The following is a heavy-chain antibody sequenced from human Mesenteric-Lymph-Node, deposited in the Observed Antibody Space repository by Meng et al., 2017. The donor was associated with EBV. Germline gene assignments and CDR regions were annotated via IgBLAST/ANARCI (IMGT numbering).Heavy chain of an antibody. CDR1: GASISSSNW. CDR2: VRHTGIT. J-gene: IGHJ1*01. Sequence: VHPRESGPGLVKPSGTLSLTCAVSGASISSSNWWTWVRQAPGKGLEWIGEVRHTGITNYNPSLKSRVSMSVDKSQNQFSLKLTSMTAADTAVYYCAVLGKVVIGSDWGQGTLVTVSS. V-gene: IGHV4-4*02. CDR3: AVLGKVVIGSD. D-gene: IGHD3-10*01.